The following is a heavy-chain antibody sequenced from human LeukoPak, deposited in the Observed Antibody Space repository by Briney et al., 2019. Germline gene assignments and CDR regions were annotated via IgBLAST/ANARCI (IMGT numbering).Heavy chain of an antibody. D-gene: IGHD2/OR15-2a*01. CDR1: GGTFSSYA. V-gene: IGHV1-69*13. CDR3: ARVYSTHNYFDY. Sequence: ASVKVSCKASGGTFSSYAISWVRQAPGQGLEWMGGIIPIFDTANYAQNFQGRVTITADESTSTAYMELSSLRSEDTAVYYCARVYSTHNYFDYWGQGTLVTVSS. J-gene: IGHJ4*02. CDR2: IIPIFDTA.